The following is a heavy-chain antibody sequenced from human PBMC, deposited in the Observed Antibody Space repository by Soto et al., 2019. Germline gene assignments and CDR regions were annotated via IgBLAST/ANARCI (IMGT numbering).Heavy chain of an antibody. D-gene: IGHD1-7*01. CDR1: GFTFSTYG. J-gene: IGHJ6*02. CDR3: ATPTGSTTYYYYYGMDV. V-gene: IGHV3-30*03. CDR2: ISYDGNDK. Sequence: QVQLVESGGGVVQPGRSLRLSCAASGFTFSTYGMHWVRQAPGKGLEWVAVISYDGNDKYYGDSVKGRFTISRDNSKNTLYLQMNSLRAEDTAVYYCATPTGSTTYYYYYGMDVWGQGTTVTVSS.